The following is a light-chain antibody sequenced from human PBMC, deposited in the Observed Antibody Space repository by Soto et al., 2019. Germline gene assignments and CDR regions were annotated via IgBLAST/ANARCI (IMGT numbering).Light chain of an antibody. CDR1: QSVSSY. Sequence: EIVFTQSPATLSLSPGARATLSCRASQSVSSYLAWYQQKPGQAHRLLIYDAYNRATGIQARFSGSGSGTDFTLTIRSLEPEDFAVYYCKQRSNWPRTFGQGTKVDIK. V-gene: IGKV3-11*01. CDR3: KQRSNWPRT. J-gene: IGKJ1*01. CDR2: DAY.